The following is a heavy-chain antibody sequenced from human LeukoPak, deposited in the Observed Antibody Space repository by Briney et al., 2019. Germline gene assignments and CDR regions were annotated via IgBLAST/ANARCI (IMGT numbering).Heavy chain of an antibody. V-gene: IGHV3-49*04. CDR2: IRSKAYGGTT. J-gene: IGHJ4*02. D-gene: IGHD6-13*01. CDR3: ATESLSSSWSFDY. CDR1: GFTFGDYA. Sequence: GGSLRPSCTASGFTFGDYAMNWVRQAPGKGLEWVGFIRSKAYGGTTEYAASVKGRFTISRDDSKSIAYLQMNSLKTEDTAVYYCATESLSSSWSFDYWGQGTLVTVSS.